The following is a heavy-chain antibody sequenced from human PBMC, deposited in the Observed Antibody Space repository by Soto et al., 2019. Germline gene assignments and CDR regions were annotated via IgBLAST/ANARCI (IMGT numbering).Heavy chain of an antibody. CDR3: AKGGCSGVSCGWFDP. D-gene: IGHD2-15*01. CDR2: ISGSGGDT. Sequence: QLLESGGGLVQPGGSLRLSCAASGFTFSDYAMNWVRQAPGKGLEWVSGISGSGGDTYYEDSVNGRFTISRDNSKNTLYLPMGSLIADDTAVYLCAKGGCSGVSCGWFDPWGQGTLVTVSS. CDR1: GFTFSDYA. V-gene: IGHV3-23*01. J-gene: IGHJ5*02.